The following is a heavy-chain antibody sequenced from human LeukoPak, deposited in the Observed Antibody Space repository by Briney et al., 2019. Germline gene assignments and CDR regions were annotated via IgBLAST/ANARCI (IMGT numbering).Heavy chain of an antibody. V-gene: IGHV3-23*01. CDR1: GFTFSSYA. CDR2: ISNSGEYK. Sequence: GGSLRLSCAASGFTFSSYAMSWVRQAPGKGLEWVSAISNSGEYKYYGDSVKGRFTVSRDNAENSLYLQMNSLRAEDTAVYFCARAGGPHLWGDYWGQGTLVTVSS. J-gene: IGHJ4*02. D-gene: IGHD5-18*01. CDR3: ARAGGPHLWGDY.